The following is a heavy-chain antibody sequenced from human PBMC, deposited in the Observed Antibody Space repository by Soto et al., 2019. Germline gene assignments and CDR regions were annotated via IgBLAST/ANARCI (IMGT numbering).Heavy chain of an antibody. CDR2: IKQDGSEK. J-gene: IGHJ6*02. CDR1: GFTFSSYW. Sequence: GVLRLSCAASGFTFSSYWMSWVRQAPGKGLEWVANIKQDGSEKYYVDSVKGRFTISRDNAKNSLYLQMNSLRAEGTAVYYCARPGGWSGESLEYYYYYGMDVWGQGTTVTVSS. CDR3: ARPGGWSGESLEYYYYYGMDV. D-gene: IGHD3-3*01. V-gene: IGHV3-7*01.